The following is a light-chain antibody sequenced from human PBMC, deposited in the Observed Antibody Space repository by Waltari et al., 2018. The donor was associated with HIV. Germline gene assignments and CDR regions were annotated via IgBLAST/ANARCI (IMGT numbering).Light chain of an antibody. J-gene: IGLJ3*02. CDR1: NYDIGTYT. Sequence: SVLTQPPSASETPGQRVTISCSGSNYDIGTYTVNWYQQLPGTAPKLLNFPNSLRPSAVPYRFSGSKSGTSASLAISGLQSEDEADYHCATWDDSLNGWVFGGGTKLTVL. V-gene: IGLV1-44*01. CDR3: ATWDDSLNGWV. CDR2: PNS.